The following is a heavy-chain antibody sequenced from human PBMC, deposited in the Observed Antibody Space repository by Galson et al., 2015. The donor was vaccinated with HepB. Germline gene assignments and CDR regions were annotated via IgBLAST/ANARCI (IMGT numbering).Heavy chain of an antibody. Sequence: SLRLSCAASGFTFSDYYMSWIRQAPGKGLEWVSYISSSSSYTNYADSVKGRFTISRDNAKNSLYLQMNSLRAEDTAVYYCARFITIFGVVIPPDYWGQGTLVTVSS. CDR1: GFTFSDYY. J-gene: IGHJ4*02. D-gene: IGHD3-3*01. CDR2: ISSSSSYT. CDR3: ARFITIFGVVIPPDY. V-gene: IGHV3-11*06.